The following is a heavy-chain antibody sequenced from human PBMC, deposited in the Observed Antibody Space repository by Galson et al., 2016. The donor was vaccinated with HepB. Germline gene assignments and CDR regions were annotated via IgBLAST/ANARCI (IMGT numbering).Heavy chain of an antibody. CDR2: ISSSSSYI. J-gene: IGHJ5*02. CDR1: GFTFSSYS. V-gene: IGHV3-21*01. CDR3: VREGCSSTSCYRHYVDP. D-gene: IGHD2-2*01. Sequence: SLRLSCAASGFTFSSYSMNWVRQAPGKGLEWVSSISSSSSYIYYADSLKGRFTISRDNSKNTLYLQMNSLRADDTAVYYCVREGCSSTSCYRHYVDPWGQGTLVTVSS.